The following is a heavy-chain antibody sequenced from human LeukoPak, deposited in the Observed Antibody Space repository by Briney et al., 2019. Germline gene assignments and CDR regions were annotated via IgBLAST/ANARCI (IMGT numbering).Heavy chain of an antibody. CDR3: TTVQSIRSGWSRFDY. Sequence: GGSLRLSCAASGFTFSNAWMSWVRQAPGKGLEWVGRIKSKTDGGTIDYAAPVKGRFTISRDDSKNTLYLQMNSLKTEDTAVYYCTTVQSIRSGWSRFDYWGQGTLVTVSS. CDR2: IKSKTDGGTI. J-gene: IGHJ4*02. CDR1: GFTFSNAW. D-gene: IGHD6-19*01. V-gene: IGHV3-15*01.